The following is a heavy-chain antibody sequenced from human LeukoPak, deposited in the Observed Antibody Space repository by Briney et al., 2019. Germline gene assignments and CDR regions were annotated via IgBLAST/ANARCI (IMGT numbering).Heavy chain of an antibody. D-gene: IGHD3-10*01. CDR1: GGSISSYY. CDR2: IYYSGST. J-gene: IGHJ6*03. V-gene: IGHV4-59*01. CDR3: ARSHLWFGESYLKRSSYYYYMDV. Sequence: SETLSLTCTVSGGSISSYYWSWIRQPPGKGLEWIGYIYYSGSTNYNPSLKSRVTISVDTSKNQFSLKLSSVTAADTAVYYCARSHLWFGESYLKRSSYYYYMDVWGKGTTVTISS.